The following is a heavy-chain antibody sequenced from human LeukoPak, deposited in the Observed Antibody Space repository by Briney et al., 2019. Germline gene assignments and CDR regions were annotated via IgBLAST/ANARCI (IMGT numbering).Heavy chain of an antibody. CDR2: IKQDGSEK. J-gene: IGHJ5*01. V-gene: IGHV3-7*03. D-gene: IGHD6-13*01. CDR1: GFTFSSYW. CDR3: ARDGIAAGQTPGPFDS. Sequence: GGSLRLSCAASGFTFSSYWMSWVRQAPGKGLEWVANIKQDGSEKYYVDSVKGRFTISRDNAKNSLYLQMNSLRAEDTAVYYCARDGIAAGQTPGPFDSWGQGTLVTVSS.